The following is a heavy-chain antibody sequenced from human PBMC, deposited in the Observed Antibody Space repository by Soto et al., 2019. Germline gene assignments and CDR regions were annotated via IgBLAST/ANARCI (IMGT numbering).Heavy chain of an antibody. J-gene: IGHJ4*02. D-gene: IGHD5-18*01. V-gene: IGHV3-74*01. CDR2: INPDGSAT. CDR1: GFTFSTYW. Sequence: EVQVVESGGGLVQPGGSLRLSCAASGFTFSTYWMHWVRQGPGKGLVWVSRINPDGSATNYADSVKGRFTISRDNAKNTLYLQMNSLGAEDTAVVYCGRGGSDSPMAPGYWGQGTLVTVSS. CDR3: GRGGSDSPMAPGY.